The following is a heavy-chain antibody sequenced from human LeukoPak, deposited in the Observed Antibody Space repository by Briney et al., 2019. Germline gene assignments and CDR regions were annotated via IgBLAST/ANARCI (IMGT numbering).Heavy chain of an antibody. Sequence: PGGSLRLSCVVSGITLSNYGMSWVRQAPGKGLEWDAGISGSGGGTKYADSVKGRFTISRDNRKNTLYLQMNSLRAEDTAIYFCAKRGVVIRVILVGFHKEAYYFDSWGQGALVTVSS. D-gene: IGHD3-22*01. CDR1: GITLSNYG. J-gene: IGHJ4*02. V-gene: IGHV3-23*01. CDR2: ISGSGGGT. CDR3: AKRGVVIRVILVGFHKEAYYFDS.